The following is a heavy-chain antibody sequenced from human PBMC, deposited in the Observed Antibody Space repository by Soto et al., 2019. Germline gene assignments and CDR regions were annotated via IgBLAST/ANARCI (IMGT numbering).Heavy chain of an antibody. J-gene: IGHJ4*02. V-gene: IGHV3-21*01. CDR2: ISSSSSYI. CDR3: ARLGNYDYVWGSYRSPTDY. CDR1: GFTFSSYS. D-gene: IGHD3-16*02. Sequence: GGSLRLSCAASGFTFSSYSMNWVRQAPGKGLEWVSSISSSSSYIYYADSVKGRFTISRDNAKNSLYLQMNSLRAEDTAVYYCARLGNYDYVWGSYRSPTDYWGQGTLVTVSS.